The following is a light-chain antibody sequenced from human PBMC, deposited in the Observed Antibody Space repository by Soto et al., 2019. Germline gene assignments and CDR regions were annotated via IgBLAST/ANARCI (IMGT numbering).Light chain of an antibody. V-gene: IGKV3-15*01. CDR2: GAS. CDR3: RQYNDSPPWT. CDR1: QSVSSN. Sequence: EIVMTQSPATLSVSPGERATLSCRASQSVSSNLAWYQQKPGQAPRLLIYGASTRSTGLPARFSGSGSGTEFTPITSSRQPEDFAVYYCRQYNDSPPWTFGQGTQVEIK. J-gene: IGKJ1*01.